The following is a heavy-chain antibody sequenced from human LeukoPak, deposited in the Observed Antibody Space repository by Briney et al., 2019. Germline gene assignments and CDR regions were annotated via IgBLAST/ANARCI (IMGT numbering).Heavy chain of an antibody. J-gene: IGHJ5*02. V-gene: IGHV4-59*01. CDR2: IYYSGST. Sequence: SETLSLTCTVSGGSISSYYWSWIRQPPGKGLEWIGYIYYSGSTNYNPSLKSRVTISVDTSKNQFSLKLSSVTAADTAVYYCAREATSSGLDPWGQGTLVTVSS. CDR3: AREATSSGLDP. D-gene: IGHD6-19*01. CDR1: GGSISSYY.